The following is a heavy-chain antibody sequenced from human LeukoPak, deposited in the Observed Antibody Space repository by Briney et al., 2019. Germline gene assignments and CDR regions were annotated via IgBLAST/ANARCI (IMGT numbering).Heavy chain of an antibody. Sequence: PGGSLRLSCAASGFTFSSYAMSWVRQAPGKGLEWVSTISGSGGSTYYADSVKGRFTISRDNSRNTMYLQMDSLRAEDTAVYYCAKEYDSGGYGANFDYWGQGTLVTVSS. J-gene: IGHJ4*02. CDR1: GFTFSSYA. D-gene: IGHD3-10*01. CDR3: AKEYDSGGYGANFDY. V-gene: IGHV3-23*01. CDR2: ISGSGGST.